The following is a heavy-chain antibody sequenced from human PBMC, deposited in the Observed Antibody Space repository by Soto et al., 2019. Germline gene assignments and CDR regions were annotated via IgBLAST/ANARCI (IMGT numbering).Heavy chain of an antibody. Sequence: QVQLQQWGAGLLKPSETLSLTCAVYGGSFSGYYWSWIRQPPGKGLEWVGEINHSGSTSYNPSLKSRVTISVDTSKNQLSLRLSSVTAADTAVYYCARGYAAPRAADWGQGTLVTVSS. J-gene: IGHJ4*02. D-gene: IGHD2-15*01. CDR1: GGSFSGYY. CDR3: ARGYAAPRAAD. V-gene: IGHV4-34*01. CDR2: INHSGST.